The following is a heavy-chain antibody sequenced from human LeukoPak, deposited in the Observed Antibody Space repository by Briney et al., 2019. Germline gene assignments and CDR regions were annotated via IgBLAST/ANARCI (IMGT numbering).Heavy chain of an antibody. Sequence: GGSLRLSCAVSGFTFSSYWMTWVRQAPGKGLEWVAKIKEDGSGKYYVDSVRDRFTVSRDNVKNSLFLQMNSLRVEDTATYYCARLHSAVYYGDAFDIWGQGTMVTVSS. CDR1: GFTFSSYW. V-gene: IGHV3-7*03. CDR2: IKEDGSGK. CDR3: ARLHSAVYYGDAFDI. J-gene: IGHJ3*02. D-gene: IGHD3-16*01.